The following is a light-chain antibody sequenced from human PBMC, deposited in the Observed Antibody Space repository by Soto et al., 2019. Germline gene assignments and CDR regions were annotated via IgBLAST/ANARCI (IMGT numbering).Light chain of an antibody. CDR1: QSVLFNSNNKNY. J-gene: IGKJ1*01. CDR3: QQYHDTPRT. CDR2: WSS. Sequence: DIVMTQSADSLAVSLGDRPTINCKSSQSVLFNSNNKNYLAWYQQKPGQPPQLLIYWSSNRESVVTERFSCSGSRTDFTLPISSLQAEDVAVYYCQQYHDTPRTFGRGTKVEIK. V-gene: IGKV4-1*01.